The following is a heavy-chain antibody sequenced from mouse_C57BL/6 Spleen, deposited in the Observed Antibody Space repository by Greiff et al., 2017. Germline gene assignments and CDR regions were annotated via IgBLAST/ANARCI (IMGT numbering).Heavy chain of an antibody. CDR1: GYSFTDYY. Sequence: EVQLQESGPVLVKPGASVKISCKASGYSFTDYYMNWVTQSHGKSLEWIGAIYPKYGTTSYNQQFKGKAKLTVDQSSSTAYMQLNSLTTEDSAVYYCTRSGESDSFDYWGQGTTLTVSS. J-gene: IGHJ2*01. CDR3: TRSGESDSFDY. V-gene: IGHV1-39*01. CDR2: IYPKYGTT.